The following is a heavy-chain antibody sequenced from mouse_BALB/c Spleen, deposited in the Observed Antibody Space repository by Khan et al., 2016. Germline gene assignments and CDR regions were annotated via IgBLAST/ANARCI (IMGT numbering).Heavy chain of an antibody. CDR2: ISYSGST. Sequence: EVQLVESGPGLVKPSQSLSLTCTVTGYSITSDYAWNWIRQFPGNKLEWMGYISYSGSTSYNPSLKSRISITRDTSKNQFFLQLNSVTTEDTATYYCARHYGSSLYFDYWGQGTTLTVSS. J-gene: IGHJ2*01. CDR3: ARHYGSSLYFDY. CDR1: GYSITSDYA. V-gene: IGHV3-2*02. D-gene: IGHD1-1*01.